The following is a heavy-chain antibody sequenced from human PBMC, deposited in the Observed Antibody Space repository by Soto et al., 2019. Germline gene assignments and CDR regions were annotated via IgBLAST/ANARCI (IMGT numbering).Heavy chain of an antibody. J-gene: IGHJ4*02. Sequence: QVQLVQSGAEVKKPGASVKVSCKASGYTFTSYAMHWVRQAPGQRLEWMGWINAGNGNTKYSQKFQGRVTITRDTSASTAYMELSSLRSEDTAVYYCARDLSTYGDYAGFDYWGQGTLVTVSS. D-gene: IGHD4-17*01. CDR3: ARDLSTYGDYAGFDY. CDR1: GYTFTSYA. CDR2: INAGNGNT. V-gene: IGHV1-3*01.